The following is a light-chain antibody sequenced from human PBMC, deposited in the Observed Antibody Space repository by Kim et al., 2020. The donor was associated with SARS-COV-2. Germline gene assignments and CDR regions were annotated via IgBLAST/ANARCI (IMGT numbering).Light chain of an antibody. CDR2: GYN. Sequence: RATIAVTGSFYNIGRNTVNWWQQLPGTPPKLLIFGYNQRPSGVPARFSGSKSGTSASLAISGLQSEDEADYYCSAWDDNLNGVGFGGGTQLTVL. CDR1: FYNIGRNT. CDR3: SAWDDNLNGVG. J-gene: IGLJ2*01. V-gene: IGLV1-44*01.